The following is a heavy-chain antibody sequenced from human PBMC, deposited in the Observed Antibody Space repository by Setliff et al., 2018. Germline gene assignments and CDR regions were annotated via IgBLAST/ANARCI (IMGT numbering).Heavy chain of an antibody. CDR2: IIPMFGTA. J-gene: IGHJ4*02. V-gene: IGHV1-69*13. CDR1: GGTFSSYA. CDR3: ARGLIVLPGPSGDMGYFDY. D-gene: IGHD2-8*01. Sequence: SVKVSCKASGGTFSSYAISWARQAPGQGLEWMGGIIPMFGTANYAQKFQGRVTITADESTSTAYLELSSLRSEDTAVYYCARGLIVLPGPSGDMGYFDYWGQGTLVTVSS.